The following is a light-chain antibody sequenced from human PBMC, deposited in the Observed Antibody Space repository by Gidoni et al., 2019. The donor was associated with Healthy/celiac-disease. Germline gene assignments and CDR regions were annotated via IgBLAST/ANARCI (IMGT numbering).Light chain of an antibody. CDR3: MQALQTWT. V-gene: IGKV2-28*01. Sequence: DIVMTQSPPSLPVTPGEPASISCRSSQSLLHSNGYNYLDWYLQKPGQSPQLLIYLGSNRASGVPDRFSGSGAGTDFTLKISRVEAEDVGVYYCMQALQTWTFGQXTKVEIK. CDR1: QSLLHSNGYNY. J-gene: IGKJ1*01. CDR2: LGS.